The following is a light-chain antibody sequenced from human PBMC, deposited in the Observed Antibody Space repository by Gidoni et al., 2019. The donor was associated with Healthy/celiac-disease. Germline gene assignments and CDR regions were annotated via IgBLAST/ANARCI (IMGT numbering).Light chain of an antibody. CDR2: GAS. CDR1: QSVSSN. CDR3: QQYNNWPFT. Sequence: EILMTPSPATLSVSPGERATLSCRASQSVSSNLAWYQQKPGQSPRLLIYGASTRATGIPARFSGSGSGTEFTLTISSLQSEDFAVYYCQQYNNWPFTFGPGTKVDIK. J-gene: IGKJ3*01. V-gene: IGKV3-15*01.